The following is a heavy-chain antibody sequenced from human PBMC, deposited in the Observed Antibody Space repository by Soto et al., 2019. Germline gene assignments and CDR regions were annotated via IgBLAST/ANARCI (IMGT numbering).Heavy chain of an antibody. D-gene: IGHD4-4*01. CDR2: ITGSGGT. J-gene: IGHJ4*02. Sequence: EVQLLESGGGLVQPGGSLRLSCAVSGFTFSNYVMSWVRQAPGKGLEWVSAITGSGGTFYADSVRGRSTISRDNSKTTLYLQMNSLRAGDTAVYYCAKEAATGAFSTYEVFDYWGQGTLVTVSS. CDR3: AKEAATGAFSTYEVFDY. V-gene: IGHV3-23*01. CDR1: GFTFSNYV.